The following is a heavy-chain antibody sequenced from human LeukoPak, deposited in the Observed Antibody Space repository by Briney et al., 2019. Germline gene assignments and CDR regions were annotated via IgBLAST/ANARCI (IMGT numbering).Heavy chain of an antibody. CDR1: GFTFSSYW. V-gene: IGHV3-74*01. D-gene: IGHD5-18*01. CDR3: AREIQPSYYYYGMDV. J-gene: IGHJ6*02. Sequence: GGSLRLSCAASGFTFSSYWMHWVRQAPGKGLVWVSRINSDGSSTSYADSVKGRFTISRDNAKNTLYLQMNSLRAEDTAVYYCAREIQPSYYYYGMDVWGQGTTVNVSS. CDR2: INSDGSST.